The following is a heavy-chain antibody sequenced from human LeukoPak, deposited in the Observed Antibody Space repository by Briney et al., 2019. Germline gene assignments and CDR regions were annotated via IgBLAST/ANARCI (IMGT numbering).Heavy chain of an antibody. CDR2: IYYSGST. Sequence: PSETLSLTCTVSGGSISSYYWSWIRQPPGKGLEWIGYIYYSGSTNYNPSLKSRVTISVDTSKNQFSLKLSSVTAADTAVYYCAGLGSHLTIFGVVIPYDAFDIWGQGTMVTVSS. J-gene: IGHJ3*02. CDR3: AGLGSHLTIFGVVIPYDAFDI. V-gene: IGHV4-59*08. CDR1: GGSISSYY. D-gene: IGHD3-3*01.